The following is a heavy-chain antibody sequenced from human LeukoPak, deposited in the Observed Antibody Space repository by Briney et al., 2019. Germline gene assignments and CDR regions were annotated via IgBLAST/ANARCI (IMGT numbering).Heavy chain of an antibody. Sequence: ASVKLSCKTSGSSFILYGISWVRQAPGQGPEWMGWISTSTGDTKYAQKFQGRVTLITDTSTSTAYMELGSLRSDDTAVYYCARDDNYGIFVNVDYWGQGTLVTVSS. J-gene: IGHJ4*02. CDR3: ARDDNYGIFVNVDY. CDR1: GSSFILYG. D-gene: IGHD4-11*01. V-gene: IGHV1-18*01. CDR2: ISTSTGDT.